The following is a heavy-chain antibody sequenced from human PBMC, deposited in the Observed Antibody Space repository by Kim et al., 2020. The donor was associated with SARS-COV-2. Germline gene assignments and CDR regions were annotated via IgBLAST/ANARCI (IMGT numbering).Heavy chain of an antibody. CDR3: ARDPILGPIEMATISLEPDGY. CDR1: GFTFSDYY. J-gene: IGHJ4*02. V-gene: IGHV3-11*01. CDR2: ISSSGSTI. Sequence: GGSLRLSCAASGFTFSDYYMSWIRQAPGKGLEWVSYISSSGSTIYYADSVKGRFTISRDNAKNSLYLQMNSLRAEDTAVYYCARDPILGPIEMATISLEPDGYWGQGTLVTVSS. D-gene: IGHD5-12*01.